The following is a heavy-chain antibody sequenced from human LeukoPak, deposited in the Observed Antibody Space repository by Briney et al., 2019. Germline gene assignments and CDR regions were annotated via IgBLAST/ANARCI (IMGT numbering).Heavy chain of an antibody. V-gene: IGHV3-66*01. J-gene: IGHJ3*02. D-gene: IGHD3-10*01. CDR2: ICSGGST. CDR1: GFTVSSNY. CDR3: ARAYYGSGSYYTVPDAFDI. Sequence: GGSLRLSCAASGFTVSSNYMSWVRQAPGKGLEWVSVICSGGSTYYADSVKGRFTISRDNSKNTLYLQMNSLRAEDTAVYYCARAYYGSGSYYTVPDAFDIWGQGTMVTVSS.